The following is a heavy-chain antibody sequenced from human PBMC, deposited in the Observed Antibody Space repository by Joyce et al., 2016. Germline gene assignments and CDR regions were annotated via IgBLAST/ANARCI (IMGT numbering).Heavy chain of an antibody. D-gene: IGHD3-16*01. Sequence: QVQLVESGGGVVQPGRSLRLSCAASGFSFSSYGRHWVRQAPGKGLEWVAVILYDGRKYYGDSVEGRFTISRDNSRNTLYLQMISLTAEDTAVYYCAREIKGAYYYYYSMDVWGQGTTVTVSS. V-gene: IGHV3-33*01. J-gene: IGHJ6*02. CDR2: ILYDGRK. CDR1: GFSFSSYG. CDR3: AREIKGAYYYYYSMDV.